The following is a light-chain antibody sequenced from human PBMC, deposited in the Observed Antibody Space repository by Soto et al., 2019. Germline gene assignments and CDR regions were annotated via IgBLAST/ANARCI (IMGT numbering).Light chain of an antibody. V-gene: IGKV1D-16*01. CDR3: QQYKDYVYT. J-gene: IGKJ2*01. Sequence: DIQMTQSPCSLSASVGDRVTITCRASQDINRWLAWYQQKPGKAPKVLIYAASSLERGVPSRFSGSGSATEFTLTISGLQPDDFATYYCQQYKDYVYTFGQGTKVDIK. CDR2: AAS. CDR1: QDINRW.